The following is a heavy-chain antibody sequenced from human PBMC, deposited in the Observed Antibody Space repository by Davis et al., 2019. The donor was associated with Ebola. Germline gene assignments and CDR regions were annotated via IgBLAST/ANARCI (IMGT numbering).Heavy chain of an antibody. V-gene: IGHV3-21*01. CDR1: GFTFSSYS. J-gene: IGHJ6*02. Sequence: PGGSLRLSCAASGFTFSSYSMNWVRQAPGKGLEWVSSISSSSSYIYYADSVKGRFTISRDNAKNSLYLQINSLRAEDTAVYYCARDGWSGFLEWLPHYYYYGMDVWGQGTTVTVSS. CDR2: ISSSSSYI. D-gene: IGHD3-3*01. CDR3: ARDGWSGFLEWLPHYYYYGMDV.